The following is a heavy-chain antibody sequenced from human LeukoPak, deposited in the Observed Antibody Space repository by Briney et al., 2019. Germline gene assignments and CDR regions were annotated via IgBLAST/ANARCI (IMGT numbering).Heavy chain of an antibody. J-gene: IGHJ4*02. CDR2: INHGGST. CDR1: GGSFSGYY. V-gene: IGHV4-34*01. Sequence: PSETLSLTCAVYGGSFSGYYWSWIRQPPGKGLEWIGEINHGGSTNYNPSLKSRVTISVDTSKNQFSLKLSSVTAADTAVYYCARVEYYYDSSGYPFDYWGQGTLVTVSS. D-gene: IGHD3-22*01. CDR3: ARVEYYYDSSGYPFDY.